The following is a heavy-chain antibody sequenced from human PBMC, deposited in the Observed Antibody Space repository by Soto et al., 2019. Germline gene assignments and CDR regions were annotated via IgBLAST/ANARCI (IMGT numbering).Heavy chain of an antibody. V-gene: IGHV4-31*03. CDR3: TRGPIGRVSDI. J-gene: IGHJ3*02. CDR1: FGSFSSGSYS. D-gene: IGHD3-10*01. Sequence: SETLSLTCPFSFGSFSSGSYSLSLLRQLPGRGLEWMGYIYDSGSTFYRPSLKSRVNILMDRSKNQFSLELNSVTAADTAVYYCTRGPIGRVSDIWGQGTVVTVSS. CDR2: IYDSGST.